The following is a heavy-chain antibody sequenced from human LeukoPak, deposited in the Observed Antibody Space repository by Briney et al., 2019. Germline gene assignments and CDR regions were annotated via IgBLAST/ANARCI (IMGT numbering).Heavy chain of an antibody. D-gene: IGHD3/OR15-3a*01. CDR1: GFTFSSYS. J-gene: IGHJ4*02. CDR2: INNDGTSI. CDR3: ARGGLGSFDY. V-gene: IGHV3-74*01. Sequence: PGGSLRLSCAASGFTFSSYSMNWVRQAPGKGLVWVSRINNDGTSIIYADSVKGRFTISRDDARNTLYLQMNSLRADDTAVYFCARGGLGSFDYWGQGTLVTVSS.